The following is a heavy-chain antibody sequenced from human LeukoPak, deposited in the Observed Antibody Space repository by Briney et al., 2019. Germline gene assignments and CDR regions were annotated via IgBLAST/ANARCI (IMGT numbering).Heavy chain of an antibody. CDR3: ARDRPTGASRLFVVR. CDR1: GFTFSSYS. Sequence: GGSLRLSCAASGFTFSSYSMTWVRQAPGKGLEWVSSMSSGSSYIYYADSVRGRFTISRDNAKNSLYLLMNSLRAEDTAVYYCARDRPTGASRLFVVRWGQGTLVTVSS. V-gene: IGHV3-21*01. CDR2: MSSGSSYI. D-gene: IGHD3-3*01. J-gene: IGHJ4*02.